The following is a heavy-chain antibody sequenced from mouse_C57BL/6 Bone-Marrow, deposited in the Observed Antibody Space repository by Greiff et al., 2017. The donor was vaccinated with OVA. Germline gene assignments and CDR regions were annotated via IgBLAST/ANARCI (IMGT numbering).Heavy chain of an antibody. D-gene: IGHD1-1*01. CDR3: ARAPLYYYGSSDFWYFAV. V-gene: IGHV1-22*01. Sequence: SGPELVKPGASVKMSCKASGYTFTDYNMHWVKQSHGKSLEWIGYINPNNGGTSYNQKFKGKATLTVNKSSSTAYMELRSLTSEDSAVYNCARAPLYYYGSSDFWYFAVWGTEGTGTVSS. CDR2: INPNNGGT. J-gene: IGHJ1*03. CDR1: GYTFTDYN.